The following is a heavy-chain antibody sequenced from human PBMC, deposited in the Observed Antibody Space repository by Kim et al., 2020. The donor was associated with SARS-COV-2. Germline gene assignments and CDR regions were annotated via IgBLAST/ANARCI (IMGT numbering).Heavy chain of an antibody. CDR2: ISAYNGNT. V-gene: IGHV1-18*01. Sequence: ASVKVSCKASGYTFTSYGISWVRQAPGQGLEWMGWISAYNGNTNYAQKLQGRVTMTTDTSTSTAYMELRSLRSDDTAVYYCAREDIVVVPAARHFDYWGQGTLVTVSS. D-gene: IGHD2-2*01. J-gene: IGHJ4*02. CDR1: GYTFTSYG. CDR3: AREDIVVVPAARHFDY.